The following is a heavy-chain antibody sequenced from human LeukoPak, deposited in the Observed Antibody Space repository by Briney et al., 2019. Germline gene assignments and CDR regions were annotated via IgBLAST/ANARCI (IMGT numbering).Heavy chain of an antibody. CDR3: ARWSIAVAAIDY. D-gene: IGHD6-19*01. Sequence: SETLSLTCTVSGGSISSYYWSWIRQPPGKGLEWIGYIYYSGSTNYNPSLKSRVTISVDTSKNQFSLKLSSVTAADTAVYYCARWSIAVAAIDYWGQGTLVTVSS. V-gene: IGHV4-59*01. J-gene: IGHJ4*02. CDR1: GGSISSYY. CDR2: IYYSGST.